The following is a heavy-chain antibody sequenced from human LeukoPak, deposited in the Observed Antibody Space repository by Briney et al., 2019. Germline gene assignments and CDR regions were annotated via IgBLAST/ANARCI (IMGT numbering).Heavy chain of an antibody. J-gene: IGHJ4*02. CDR3: VYYDSSGYYGFDY. D-gene: IGHD3-22*01. CDR2: IIPIFGTA. Sequence: ASVKVSCKASGGTFSSYAISWVRQAPGQGLEWMGGIIPIFGTANYAQKFQGRVTITADESTSTAYMELSSLSSEDTAVYYCVYYDSSGYYGFDYWGQGTLVTVSS. V-gene: IGHV1-69*13. CDR1: GGTFSSYA.